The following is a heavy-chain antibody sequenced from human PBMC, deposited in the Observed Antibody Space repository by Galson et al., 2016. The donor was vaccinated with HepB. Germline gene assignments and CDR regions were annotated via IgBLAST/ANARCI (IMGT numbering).Heavy chain of an antibody. V-gene: IGHV3-30*18. CDR1: GFTFSSYG. CDR3: AKDYLDWLNLLGYHYGMDI. Sequence: SLRLSCAASGFTFSSYGMHWVRQAPGKGLEFVAVISYDESNKYYGDSVKGRFTISRDNSKNTLYLQMNSLRAEDTAVYYCAKDYLDWLNLLGYHYGMDIGGQGTTVTVSS. D-gene: IGHD3-3*01. J-gene: IGHJ6*02. CDR2: ISYDESNK.